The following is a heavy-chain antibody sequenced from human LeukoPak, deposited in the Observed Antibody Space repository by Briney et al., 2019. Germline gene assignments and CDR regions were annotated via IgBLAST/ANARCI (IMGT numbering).Heavy chain of an antibody. V-gene: IGHV3-73*01. D-gene: IGHD3-22*01. CDR1: GFTFSGSA. CDR2: IKSKANSYAT. Sequence: GGSLRLSCAASGFTFSGSAMHWVRQASGKGLEWVGRIKSKANSYATAYAASVTGRFTISRDDSKNTAYLQMNSLKTEDTAVYYCTPVPYYYDSSGYPTYYFDYWGQGTLVTVSS. CDR3: TPVPYYYDSSGYPTYYFDY. J-gene: IGHJ4*02.